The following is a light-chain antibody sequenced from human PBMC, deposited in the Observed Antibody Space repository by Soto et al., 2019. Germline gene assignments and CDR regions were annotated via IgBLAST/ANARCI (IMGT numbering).Light chain of an antibody. V-gene: IGKV3-20*01. CDR2: GAS. Sequence: EIVLTQSPGTLSLSPGKRAPLSCRASQSVSSSYLAWYQQKPGQAPRLLIYGASSRANGIPDRFIGSGFGTDFTLTISMLELEDFTVYYCQQYGSATPWAFGQGTKVEIK. J-gene: IGKJ1*01. CDR1: QSVSSSY. CDR3: QQYGSATPWA.